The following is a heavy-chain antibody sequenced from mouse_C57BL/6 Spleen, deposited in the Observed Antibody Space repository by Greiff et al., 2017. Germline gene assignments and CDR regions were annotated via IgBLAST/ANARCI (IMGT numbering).Heavy chain of an antibody. J-gene: IGHJ1*03. Sequence: QVQLQQPGAELVKPGASEKMSCKASGYTFTSYWITWVKQRPGQGLEWIGDIYPGSGSTNYNEKFKSKATLTVDTSSSTAYMQLSSLTSEDSAVYYCARRTVVDWYFDVWGTGTTVTVSS. V-gene: IGHV1-55*01. D-gene: IGHD1-1*01. CDR1: GYTFTSYW. CDR3: ARRTVVDWYFDV. CDR2: IYPGSGST.